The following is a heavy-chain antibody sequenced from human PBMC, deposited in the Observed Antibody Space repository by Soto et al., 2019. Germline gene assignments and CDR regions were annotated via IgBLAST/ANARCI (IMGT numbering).Heavy chain of an antibody. CDR3: ARRLSGSSAFDF. Sequence: QVQLQESCPGLLKPSQTLSLTCSVSGVAISSGTYYWSWIRHRPGKGLQWIGYMYNSGTSSYSPSLKRRSVLSVDTSKNQFSLKLTSVTAADTATYFCARRLSGSSAFDFWGLGILVTVSS. J-gene: IGHJ4*01. D-gene: IGHD2-15*01. CDR2: MYNSGTS. V-gene: IGHV4-31*03. CDR1: GVAISSGTYY.